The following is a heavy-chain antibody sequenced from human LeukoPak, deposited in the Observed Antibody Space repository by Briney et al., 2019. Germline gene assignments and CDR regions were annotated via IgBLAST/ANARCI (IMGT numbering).Heavy chain of an antibody. Sequence: SETLSLTCTVSGGSISSYYWSWIRQPPGKGLEWIGYIYYSGSTYYNPSLKSRVTISVDTSKNQFSLKLSSVTAADTAVYYCASESSIAARGGFDYWGQGTLVTVSS. CDR3: ASESSIAARGGFDY. J-gene: IGHJ4*02. D-gene: IGHD6-6*01. CDR1: GGSISSYY. CDR2: IYYSGST. V-gene: IGHV4-59*01.